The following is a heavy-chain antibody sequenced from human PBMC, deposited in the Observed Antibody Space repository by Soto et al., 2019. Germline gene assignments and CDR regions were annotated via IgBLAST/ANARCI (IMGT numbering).Heavy chain of an antibody. V-gene: IGHV1-18*01. Sequence: QVQLVQSGAEVKKPGASVKVSCKASGYTFASYGISWVRQAPGQGLEWMGWISAYNGNTNYAQKFQGRVTMTTDTXXXXXXXXXXXXXXXXXXXXXCAXXXXXGDYDSGYWGQGTLVTVSS. CDR1: GYTFASYG. CDR2: ISAYNGNT. D-gene: IGHD5-12*01. J-gene: IGHJ4*02. CDR3: AXXXXXGDYDSGY.